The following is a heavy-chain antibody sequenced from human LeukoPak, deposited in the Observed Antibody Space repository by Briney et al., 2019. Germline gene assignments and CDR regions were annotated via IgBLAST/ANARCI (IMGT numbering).Heavy chain of an antibody. V-gene: IGHV4-34*01. CDR1: GGSFSGYY. CDR2: INHSGST. CDR3: ARGRPSLGDYVDYYYYMYV. Sequence: SETLSLTCAVSGGSFSGYYWRWIRQPPGKGLEWSGEINHSGSTNYNPSLKSRVTISVDTSKNQFSLKLSSVTAADTAVYYCARGRPSLGDYVDYYYYMYVSGKGTAITVS. J-gene: IGHJ6*03. D-gene: IGHD4-17*01.